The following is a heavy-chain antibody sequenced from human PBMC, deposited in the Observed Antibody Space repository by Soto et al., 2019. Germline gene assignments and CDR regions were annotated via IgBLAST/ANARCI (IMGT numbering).Heavy chain of an antibody. V-gene: IGHV1-24*01. D-gene: IGHD2-15*01. Sequence: GPSVKVSCKVSGYTLTELSMHWVRQAPGKGLEWMGGFDPEDGETIYAQKFQGRVTMTEDTSTDTAYMELSSLRSEDTAVYYCATALGYCSGGSCYDGYWGQGTLVTVSS. CDR1: GYTLTELS. J-gene: IGHJ4*02. CDR2: FDPEDGET. CDR3: ATALGYCSGGSCYDGY.